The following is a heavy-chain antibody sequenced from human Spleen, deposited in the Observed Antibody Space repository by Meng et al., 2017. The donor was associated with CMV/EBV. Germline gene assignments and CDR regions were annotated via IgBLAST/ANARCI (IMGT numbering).Heavy chain of an antibody. CDR1: GYNFTGYY. Sequence: KVSCKACGYNFTGYYMRWVRQDGREGIEWMEWINPNSGSTNYTKKFQGRITMTRDTSISKAYMELSSLRSDDKAVNYCARDITGTSAQWGQGTLVTVSS. J-gene: IGHJ4*02. CDR2: INPNSGST. D-gene: IGHD1-7*01. CDR3: ARDITGTSAQ. V-gene: IGHV1-2*02.